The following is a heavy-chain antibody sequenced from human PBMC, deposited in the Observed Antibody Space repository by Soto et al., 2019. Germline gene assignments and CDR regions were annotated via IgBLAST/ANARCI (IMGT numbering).Heavy chain of an antibody. Sequence: SVKVSCKASGGTFSSYAISWVRQAPGQGLEWMGGIIPIFGTANYAQKFQGRVTITADKSTGTAYMELSSLRSEDTAVYYCARPYSSGFSYYGMDVWGQGTTVTVS. J-gene: IGHJ6*02. CDR3: ARPYSSGFSYYGMDV. D-gene: IGHD3-22*01. V-gene: IGHV1-69*06. CDR2: IIPIFGTA. CDR1: GGTFSSYA.